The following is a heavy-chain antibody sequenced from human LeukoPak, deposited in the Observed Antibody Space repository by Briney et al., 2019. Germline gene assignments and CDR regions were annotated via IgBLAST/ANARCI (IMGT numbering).Heavy chain of an antibody. Sequence: GGSLRLSCAASGFTFSSYSMNWVRQAPGKGLEWVSSINSSSSYIYYADSVKGRFTISRDNAKNSLYLQMNSLRAEDTAVYYCARDLGIAAAGTRYFQHWGQGTLVTVSS. V-gene: IGHV3-21*01. CDR3: ARDLGIAAAGTRYFQH. D-gene: IGHD6-13*01. CDR1: GFTFSSYS. J-gene: IGHJ1*01. CDR2: INSSSSYI.